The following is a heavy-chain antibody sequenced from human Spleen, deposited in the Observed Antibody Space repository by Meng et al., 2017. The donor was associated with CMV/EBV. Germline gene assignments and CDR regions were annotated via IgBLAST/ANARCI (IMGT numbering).Heavy chain of an antibody. Sequence: ASVKVSCKASGHTFTNYYMHWVRQAPGQGLEWMGVINPSGGSTSYAQKFQGRVTMTRDTSTSTAYMELSSLRSEDTAVYYCARSGREIASGGSWGGGQYGMDVWGQGTTVTVSS. D-gene: IGHD6-13*01. V-gene: IGHV1-46*01. CDR1: GHTFTNYY. CDR2: INPSGGST. J-gene: IGHJ6*02. CDR3: ARSGREIASGGSWGGGQYGMDV.